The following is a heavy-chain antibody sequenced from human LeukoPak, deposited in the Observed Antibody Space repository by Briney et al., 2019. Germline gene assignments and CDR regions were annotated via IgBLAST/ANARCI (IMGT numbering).Heavy chain of an antibody. CDR3: ARQQGIVATIYFDY. CDR2: IYYSGST. J-gene: IGHJ4*02. V-gene: IGHV4-39*07. CDR1: GGSISSSSYY. Sequence: SETLSLTCTVSGGSISSSSYYWGWIRQPPGKGLEWIGSIYYSGSTYYNPSLKSRVTISVDTSKNQFSLKLSSATAADTAVYYCARQQGIVATIYFDYWGQGTLVTVSS. D-gene: IGHD5-12*01.